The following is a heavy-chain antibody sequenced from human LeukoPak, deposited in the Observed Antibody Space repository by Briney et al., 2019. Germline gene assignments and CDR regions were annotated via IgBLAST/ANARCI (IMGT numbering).Heavy chain of an antibody. Sequence: SETLSLTCAVSGYSISSGYYWGWIRPPPGKGLEWIGIIYHSGSTYYNPSLKSRVTISVDTSKNQFSLKLSSVTAADTAVYYCARVGQWSPFDYWGQGTLVTVSS. D-gene: IGHD6-19*01. J-gene: IGHJ4*02. CDR1: GYSISSGYY. V-gene: IGHV4-38-2*01. CDR3: ARVGQWSPFDY. CDR2: IYHSGST.